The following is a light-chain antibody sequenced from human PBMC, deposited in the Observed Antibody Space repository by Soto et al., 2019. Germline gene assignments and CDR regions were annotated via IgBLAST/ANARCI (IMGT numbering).Light chain of an antibody. V-gene: IGKV3-20*01. J-gene: IGKJ1*01. CDR3: QQYGSSSGT. Sequence: EIVLTQSPGTLSLSPGERATLSCRASQSVSRSYLAWYQQKPGQAPRLLIYGASSRATGIPDRFSGSGSGTDFTLTISSLEPEVFAVYYCQQYGSSSGTFGQGTKVEIK. CDR2: GAS. CDR1: QSVSRSY.